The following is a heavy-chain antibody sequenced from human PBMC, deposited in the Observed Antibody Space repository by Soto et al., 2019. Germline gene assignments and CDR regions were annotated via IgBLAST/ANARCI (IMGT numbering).Heavy chain of an antibody. Sequence: GASVKVSCKASGYTFTSYYMHWVRQAPGQGLEWMGIINPSGGSTSDAQKFQGRVTMTRDTSTSTVYMELSSLRSEDTAVYYCAREEMANNSYYYYYYGMDVWGQGTTVTVSS. CDR2: INPSGGST. J-gene: IGHJ6*02. V-gene: IGHV1-46*01. CDR3: AREEMANNSYYYYYYGMDV. CDR1: GYTFTSYY. D-gene: IGHD1-20*01.